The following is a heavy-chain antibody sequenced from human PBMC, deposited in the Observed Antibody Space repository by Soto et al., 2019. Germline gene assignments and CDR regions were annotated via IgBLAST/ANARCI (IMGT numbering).Heavy chain of an antibody. Sequence: ASVKVSCKASGYTFTSYAMHWVRQAPGQRLEWMGWINAGNGNTKYSQKFQGRVTITRDTSASTAYMELSSLRSEDTAVYYCARDELELPYYYYYGMDVWGQGTTVTVS. J-gene: IGHJ6*02. CDR2: INAGNGNT. V-gene: IGHV1-3*01. CDR3: ARDELELPYYYYYGMDV. D-gene: IGHD1-7*01. CDR1: GYTFTSYA.